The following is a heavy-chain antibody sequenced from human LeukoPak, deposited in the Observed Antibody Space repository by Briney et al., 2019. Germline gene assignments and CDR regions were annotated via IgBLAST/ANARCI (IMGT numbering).Heavy chain of an antibody. D-gene: IGHD5-18*01. J-gene: IGHJ6*02. CDR1: GFTFSDYY. Sequence: GGSLRLSCAASGFTFSDYYMSWIRQAPGKGLEWVSYISSSGNTIYYADSVRGRFTISRDNAKNSLYLQMNSLRAEDTAVYYCARDGDTAIEPYGMDVWGQGTTVTVSS. CDR3: ARDGDTAIEPYGMDV. CDR2: ISSSGNTI. V-gene: IGHV3-11*01.